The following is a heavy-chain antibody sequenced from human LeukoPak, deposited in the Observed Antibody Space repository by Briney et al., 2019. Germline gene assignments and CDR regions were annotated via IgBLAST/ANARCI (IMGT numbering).Heavy chain of an antibody. J-gene: IGHJ6*03. CDR2: ILYDGSNK. CDR3: ARAFGGFTPFYYYYMDV. Sequence: GGPLRPSCAASGFTFSSYGMHWVRQAPGKGLEWVALILYDGSNKYYADSVKGRFTISRDNSKNTLYLQMNSLRTEDTAVYYCARAFGGFTPFYYYYMDVWGKGTTVTVSS. CDR1: GFTFSSYG. V-gene: IGHV3-30*02. D-gene: IGHD4-23*01.